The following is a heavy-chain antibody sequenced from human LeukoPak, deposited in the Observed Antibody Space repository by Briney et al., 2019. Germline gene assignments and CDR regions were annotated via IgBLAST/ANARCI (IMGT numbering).Heavy chain of an antibody. CDR1: GGSFSGYY. J-gene: IGHJ6*03. CDR2: INHSGST. CDR3: ERGFNSYYYYYMDA. V-gene: IGHV4-34*01. Sequence: SETLSLTCAVYGGSFSGYYWSWIRQPPGKGLEWFGEINHSGSTNYNPSLKSRVTISVDTSKNQFSLKLSSVTAADTAVYYCERGFNSYYYYYMDAWGKGTTVTVSS.